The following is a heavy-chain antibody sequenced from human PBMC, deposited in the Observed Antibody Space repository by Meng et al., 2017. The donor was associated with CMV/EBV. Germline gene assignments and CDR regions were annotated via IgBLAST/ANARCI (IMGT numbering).Heavy chain of an antibody. Sequence: AAVKVSCKASGYTFTSYGISWVRQAPGQGLEWMGWISAYNGNTNYAQKLQGRVTMTTDTSTSTAYMELRSLRCDDTAVYYCARLPHSSSGYYYYGMDVWGQGTTVTVSS. CDR2: ISAYNGNT. D-gene: IGHD6-13*01. V-gene: IGHV1-18*01. J-gene: IGHJ6*02. CDR3: ARLPHSSSGYYYYGMDV. CDR1: GYTFTSYG.